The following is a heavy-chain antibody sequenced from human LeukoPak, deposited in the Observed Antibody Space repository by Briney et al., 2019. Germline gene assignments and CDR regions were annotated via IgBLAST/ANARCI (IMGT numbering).Heavy chain of an antibody. V-gene: IGHV5-51*01. Sequence: GESLKISCKGSGYTFTSYWIGWVRQMPGKGLEWMGIIYPADSDTRYSPSFQGQVTISADKSISTAYLQWSSLKASDTAMYYCARYSYYASGSYYQDYWGQGTLVTVSS. CDR2: IYPADSDT. CDR3: ARYSYYASGSYYQDY. J-gene: IGHJ4*02. CDR1: GYTFTSYW. D-gene: IGHD3-10*01.